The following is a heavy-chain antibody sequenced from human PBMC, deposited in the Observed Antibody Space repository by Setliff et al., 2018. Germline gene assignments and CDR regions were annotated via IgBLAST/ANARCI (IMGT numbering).Heavy chain of an antibody. CDR3: AICRYQVPYNY. CDR2: IYDSGTT. V-gene: IGHV4-34*08. J-gene: IGHJ4*02. Sequence: TLSLPCTAYGGTFSDYYWTWVRQPPGKGLEWIGTIYDSGTTYYNPSLKSRVTISVDTSKDQFSLRLSSVTAADTAVYYCAICRYQVPYNYWGQGSLVTVS. D-gene: IGHD2-2*01. CDR1: GGTFSDYY.